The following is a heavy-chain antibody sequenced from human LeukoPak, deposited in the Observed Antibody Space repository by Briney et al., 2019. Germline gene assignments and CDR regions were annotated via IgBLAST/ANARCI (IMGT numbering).Heavy chain of an antibody. CDR3: ARSLAAAGTYYYYGMDV. Sequence: GGSLRLSCAASGFTVSSNYMSWVRQAPGKGLEWVSVIYSGGSTYYADSVKGRFTISRDNSKNTLYLQMNSLRAEDTAVYYWARSLAAAGTYYYYGMDVWGQGTTVTVSS. CDR1: GFTVSSNY. D-gene: IGHD6-13*01. CDR2: IYSGGST. V-gene: IGHV3-66*01. J-gene: IGHJ6*02.